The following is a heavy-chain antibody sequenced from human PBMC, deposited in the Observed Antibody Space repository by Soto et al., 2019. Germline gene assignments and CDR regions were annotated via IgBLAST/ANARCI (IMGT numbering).Heavy chain of an antibody. D-gene: IGHD3-22*01. Sequence: QVQLVQSGAEVKKTGSSVKVSCKISGGIFSRHAIDWVRQAPGQGLEWMGGIVPKLGTVIYAQNFQARVTIPADDLKNKPSLDLGGLTFEDTAVYSCARPRTLDYESEGYYGHQFDDWGQGPQVTVS. V-gene: IGHV1-69*01. CDR2: IVPKLGTV. CDR1: GGIFSRHA. CDR3: ARPRTLDYESEGYYGHQFDD. J-gene: IGHJ5*02.